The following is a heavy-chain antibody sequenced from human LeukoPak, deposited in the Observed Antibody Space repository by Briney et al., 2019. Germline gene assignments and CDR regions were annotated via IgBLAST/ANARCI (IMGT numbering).Heavy chain of an antibody. D-gene: IGHD2-2*01. V-gene: IGHV4-59*08. CDR1: GGSISSFY. Sequence: PSETLSLTCTVSGGSISSFYGSWIRQPPGKGLEWIGYIYYSGSTNYNPSLKSRVTISVDTSKNQFSLKLNSVTAADTAIYFCARNSPPHAYYFDFWGQGTLVTVSS. CDR2: IYYSGST. J-gene: IGHJ4*02. CDR3: ARNSPPHAYYFDF.